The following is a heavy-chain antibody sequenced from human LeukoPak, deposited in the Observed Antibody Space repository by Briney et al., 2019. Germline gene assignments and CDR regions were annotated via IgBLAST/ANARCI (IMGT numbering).Heavy chain of an antibody. CDR1: GFTFSSYG. CDR2: INWNGGST. J-gene: IGHJ6*03. D-gene: IGHD1-26*01. V-gene: IGHV3-20*04. Sequence: GGSLRLSCAASGFTFSSYGMHWVRQAPGKGLEWVSGINWNGGSTGYADSVKGRFTISRDNAKNSLYLQMNSLRAEDTALYYCAREATISGSYYYYYYMDVWGKGTTVTVSS. CDR3: AREATISGSYYYYYYMDV.